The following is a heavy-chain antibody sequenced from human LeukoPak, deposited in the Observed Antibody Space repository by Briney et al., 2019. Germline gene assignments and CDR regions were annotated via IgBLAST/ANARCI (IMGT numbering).Heavy chain of an antibody. D-gene: IGHD5-18*01. V-gene: IGHV3-23*01. J-gene: IGHJ4*02. CDR3: AKDPESGYSYGSNFDY. CDR1: GFTFSSYA. CDR2: ISGSGGST. Sequence: PGGSLRLSCAASGFTFSSYAMSWVRQAPGKGLEWVSAISGSGGSTYYADSVKGRFTISRDNSKNTLYLQMNSLRAEDTAVYYCAKDPESGYSYGSNFDYWGQGTLVTVSS.